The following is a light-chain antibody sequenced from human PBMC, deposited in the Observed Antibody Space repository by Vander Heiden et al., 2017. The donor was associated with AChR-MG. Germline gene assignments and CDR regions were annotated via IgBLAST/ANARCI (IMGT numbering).Light chain of an antibody. CDR2: DVT. CDR3: CSYAGSYTWL. CDR1: SSDVGNYNY. Sequence: QSALTQPRSVSGSPGQSVTISCTGTSSDVGNYNYVSWYQHHPGKAPKLMIVDVTKRPSGVPDRFSGSKSGNTASLTISGLQAGDEADYYCCSYAGSYTWLFGGGTKLTVL. J-gene: IGLJ3*02. V-gene: IGLV2-11*01.